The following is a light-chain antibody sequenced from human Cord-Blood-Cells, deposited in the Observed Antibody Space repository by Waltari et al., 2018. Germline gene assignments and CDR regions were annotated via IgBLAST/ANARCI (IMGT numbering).Light chain of an antibody. CDR3: SSYTSSSTLYV. CDR2: DVS. V-gene: IGLV2-14*01. J-gene: IGLJ1*01. CDR1: TSDVGGLNS. Sequence: QSALTPPASVSGSPEQSLTISCTGTTSDVGGLNSVSCYQPHPGKAPKLMFYDVSNRPSGVSDRFSGSKSGNTGSLTTSGLQAEDEADYYCSSYTSSSTLYVFGTGTKVTVL.